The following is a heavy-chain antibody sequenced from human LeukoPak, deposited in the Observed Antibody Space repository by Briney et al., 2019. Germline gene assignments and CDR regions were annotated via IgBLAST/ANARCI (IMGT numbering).Heavy chain of an antibody. CDR3: TKSVRSIWWGGAYYFDY. V-gene: IGHV3-23*01. J-gene: IGHJ4*02. D-gene: IGHD6-13*01. CDR2: ISGSGDST. CDR1: GFTFRSYA. Sequence: GGSLRLSCAASGFTFRSYAMSWVRQAPGKGLEWVSVISGSGDSTDYADSLKGRFSISRDNSKESLYLQMNSLRAEDTAVYYCTKSVRSIWWGGAYYFDYWGQGALVTVSS.